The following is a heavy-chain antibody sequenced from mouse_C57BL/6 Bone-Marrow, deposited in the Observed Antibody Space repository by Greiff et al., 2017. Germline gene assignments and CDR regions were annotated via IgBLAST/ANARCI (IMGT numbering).Heavy chain of an antibody. Sequence: VQLKESGPELVKPGASVKMSCKASGYTFTDYNMHWVKQSPGKSLEWIGYINPNNGGTSYNQKFKGKATLTVNKSSSTAYMELRSLTSEDSAVYYCARRGLLSMDYWGQGTSVTVSS. J-gene: IGHJ4*01. CDR2: INPNNGGT. D-gene: IGHD2-10*01. CDR3: ARRGLLSMDY. CDR1: GYTFTDYN. V-gene: IGHV1-22*01.